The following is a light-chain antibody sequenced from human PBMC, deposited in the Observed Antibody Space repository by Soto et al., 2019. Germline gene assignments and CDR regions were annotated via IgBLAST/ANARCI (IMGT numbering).Light chain of an antibody. CDR2: KAS. CDR1: QNINRW. J-gene: IGKJ4*01. CDR3: LQYNVYPLS. V-gene: IGKV1-5*03. Sequence: DIQMTQSPSTLSASVGDRVTITCRARQNINRWLACYQQRPGRAPNLLIHKASTLEVGVPSRFSGSASGTEFTLTISSLQPDDFAVYFCLQYNVYPLSFGGGTKVKIK.